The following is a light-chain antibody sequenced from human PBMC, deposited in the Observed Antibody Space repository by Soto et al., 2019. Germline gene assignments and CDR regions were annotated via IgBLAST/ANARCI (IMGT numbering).Light chain of an antibody. CDR3: SSYTSGSTWV. J-gene: IGLJ3*02. CDR2: EVS. CDR1: SSDVGAYNY. Sequence: QSALTQPASVSGSPGQSITISCTGTSSDVGAYNYVSWYQQHPGKAPKLMIYEVSNRSSGVSDRFSGSRSGNTASLTISGLQAEDESDYYCSSYTSGSTWVFGGGTKVTV. V-gene: IGLV2-14*01.